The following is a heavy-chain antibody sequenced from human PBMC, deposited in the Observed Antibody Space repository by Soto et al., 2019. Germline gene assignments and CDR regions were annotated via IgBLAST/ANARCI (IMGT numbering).Heavy chain of an antibody. D-gene: IGHD3-10*01. J-gene: IGHJ3*02. CDR2: IYYSGST. CDR1: GGSISSYD. CDR3: ARPRGILWFGELLHAFDI. Sequence: PSQTLSLTCTVSGGSISSYDWSWIRHPPGKGLEWIGYIYYSGSTNYNPSLKSRVTISVDTSKNQFSLKLSSVTAADTAVYYCARPRGILWFGELLHAFDIWGQGTMVT. V-gene: IGHV4-59*08.